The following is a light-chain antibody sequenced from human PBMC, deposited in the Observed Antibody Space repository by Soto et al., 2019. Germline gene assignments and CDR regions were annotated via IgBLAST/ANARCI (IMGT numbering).Light chain of an antibody. J-gene: IGKJ5*01. CDR1: QSVTTY. V-gene: IGKV3-11*01. CDR2: DAT. Sequence: IVLPQTPGTLSLSPGERATLSCRASQSVTTYLAWYQQKPGQAPRLLIYDATNRATGIPARFSGSGSGTDFTLTISSLEPEDFAVYYCQQRSNWPPLISFGQGTRLEI. CDR3: QQRSNWPPLIS.